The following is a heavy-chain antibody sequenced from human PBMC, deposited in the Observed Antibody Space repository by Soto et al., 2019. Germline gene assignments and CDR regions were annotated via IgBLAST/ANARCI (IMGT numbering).Heavy chain of an antibody. CDR1: GFTFVNYG. Sequence: WGSLRLSCAASGFTFVNYGIRCVRHSPCKGLEWVAIIWHDGNNKYYADSVRGRFIISRDNSKNRLYLQMNSLRAEDTAVYYCASDLVGASDSYGLDVWGQGTPVTVSS. CDR3: ASDLVGASDSYGLDV. CDR2: IWHDGNNK. V-gene: IGHV3-33*01. J-gene: IGHJ6*02. D-gene: IGHD1-26*01.